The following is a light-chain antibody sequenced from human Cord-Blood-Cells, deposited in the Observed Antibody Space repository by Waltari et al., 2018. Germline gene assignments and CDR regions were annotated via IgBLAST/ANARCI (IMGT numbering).Light chain of an antibody. Sequence: DIQMTQSPTSLSASVGDRVTITGRSSQSIISYFNWYQQKPGKAPKLLIYAASSLQSGVPSRFRCSGSGTDFTLTISSLPPEDFATYYCQQSYSTPYPFGQGTKLELK. J-gene: IGKJ2*01. V-gene: IGKV1-39*01. CDR2: AAS. CDR3: QQSYSTPYP. CDR1: QSIISY.